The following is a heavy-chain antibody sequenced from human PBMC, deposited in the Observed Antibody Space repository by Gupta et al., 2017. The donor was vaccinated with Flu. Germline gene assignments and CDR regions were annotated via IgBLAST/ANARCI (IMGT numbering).Heavy chain of an antibody. V-gene: IGHV1-69*01. J-gene: IGHJ6*03. CDR2: IIPIFGTA. Sequence: QVQLVQSGAEVKKPGSSVKVSCKASGGTFSSYAISWVRQAPGQGLEWMGGIIPIFGTANYAQKFQGRVTITADESTSTAYMELSSLRSEDTAVYYCARPQDCSSTSCYTGPHYYYYMDVWGKGTTVTVSS. D-gene: IGHD2-2*02. CDR1: GGTFSSYA. CDR3: ARPQDCSSTSCYTGPHYYYYMDV.